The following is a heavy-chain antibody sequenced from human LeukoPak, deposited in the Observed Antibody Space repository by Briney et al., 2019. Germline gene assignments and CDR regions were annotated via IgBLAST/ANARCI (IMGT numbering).Heavy chain of an antibody. V-gene: IGHV1-46*01. D-gene: IGHD3-22*01. CDR2: INPNRGST. Sequence: GASVKVSCKASGYTFTSYYMYWGRQAPGQGLEWMGIINPNRGSTGYAQKFQGRVTMTRDMSTSTVYMELSSLRSEDTAVYYCATGGHVSVYDSSAYYGHYWGQGTLVTVSS. CDR1: GYTFTSYY. CDR3: ATGGHVSVYDSSAYYGHY. J-gene: IGHJ4*02.